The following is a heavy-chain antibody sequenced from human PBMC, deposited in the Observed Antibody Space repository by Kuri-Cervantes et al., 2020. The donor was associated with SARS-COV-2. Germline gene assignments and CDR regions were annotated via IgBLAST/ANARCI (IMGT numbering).Heavy chain of an antibody. V-gene: IGHV1-18*01. J-gene: IGHJ5*02. Sequence: ASVKVSCKASGYTFTSYGISWVRQAPGQGLEWMGGIIAYIGNANYAQKLQGRVPITTDKSTSTAYMELRSLRSEDTAVYYCARTLGIAAPFGAWGQGTLVTVSS. CDR2: IIAYIGNA. CDR1: GYTFTSYG. D-gene: IGHD6-13*01. CDR3: ARTLGIAAPFGA.